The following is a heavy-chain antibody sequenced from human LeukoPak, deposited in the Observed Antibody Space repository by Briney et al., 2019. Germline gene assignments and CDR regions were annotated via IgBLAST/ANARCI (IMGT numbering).Heavy chain of an antibody. V-gene: IGHV3-7*01. J-gene: IGHJ4*02. CDR1: GFSLSAYW. D-gene: IGHD6-19*01. CDR3: TRDGAVAGD. Sequence: GGSLRLSCAASGFSLSAYWMTWVRQAPGKGLEWVANINRDGSQKNHVGSVKGRFTISRDDAKNSLYLQMNSLRAEDTAVYYCTRDGAVAGDWGQGTLVTVSS. CDR2: INRDGSQK.